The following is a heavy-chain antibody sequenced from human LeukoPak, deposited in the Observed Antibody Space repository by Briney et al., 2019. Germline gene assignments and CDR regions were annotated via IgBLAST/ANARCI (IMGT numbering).Heavy chain of an antibody. CDR3: AKGPRASGWTYFDY. D-gene: IGHD6-19*01. J-gene: IGHJ4*02. V-gene: IGHV3-23*01. CDR2: ISGSGGST. CDR1: GFTYSSYA. Sequence: GGSLRLSCAASGFTYSSYAMSWVRQAPGKGLEWVSVISGSGGSTYSAESVKGRFTISRDNSKNTLYLQMNSLRVEDTAVYYCAKGPRASGWTYFDYWGQGTLVTVSS.